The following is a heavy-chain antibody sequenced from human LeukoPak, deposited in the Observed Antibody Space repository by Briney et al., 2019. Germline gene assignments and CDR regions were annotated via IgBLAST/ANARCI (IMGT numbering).Heavy chain of an antibody. CDR2: IYTSGST. J-gene: IGHJ4*02. CDR3: ARDSYYYDSSDYWFDY. V-gene: IGHV4-4*07. CDR1: GGSISNYC. Sequence: SETLSLTCNVSGGSISNYCWSWIRQPAGKGLEWIGRIYTSGSTNYNPSLKSRVTMSVDTSKNQFSLKLSSVTAADTAVYYCARDSYYYDSSDYWFDYWGQGTLVTVSS. D-gene: IGHD3-22*01.